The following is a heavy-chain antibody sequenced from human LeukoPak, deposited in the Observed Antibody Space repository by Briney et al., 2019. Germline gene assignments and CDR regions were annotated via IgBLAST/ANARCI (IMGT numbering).Heavy chain of an antibody. D-gene: IGHD2-2*01. J-gene: IGHJ6*03. CDR1: GGTFSSYA. V-gene: IGHV1-69*13. CDR2: IIPIFGTA. Sequence: SVNVSCKASGGTFSSYAISWVRQAPGQGLEWMGGIIPIFGTANYAQKFQGRDTITADESTSTAYMELSSLRSEDTAVYYCARELGYCSSTSCYGYYYYMDVWGKGTTVTVSS. CDR3: ARELGYCSSTSCYGYYYYMDV.